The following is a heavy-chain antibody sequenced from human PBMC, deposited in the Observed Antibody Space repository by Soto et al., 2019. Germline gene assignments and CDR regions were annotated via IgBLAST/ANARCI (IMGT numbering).Heavy chain of an antibody. D-gene: IGHD3-10*01. CDR1: GGSISSSSFY. Sequence: SETLSLTCTVSGGSISSSSFYWGWIRQPPGKGLEWIGSIYYSGSTYYNPSLKSRVTISIDTSRTQFSLKLSSVTAADTAVYYCARHVRGPRFGDPLGYWGQGTLVTVSS. V-gene: IGHV4-39*01. J-gene: IGHJ4*02. CDR2: IYYSGST. CDR3: ARHVRGPRFGDPLGY.